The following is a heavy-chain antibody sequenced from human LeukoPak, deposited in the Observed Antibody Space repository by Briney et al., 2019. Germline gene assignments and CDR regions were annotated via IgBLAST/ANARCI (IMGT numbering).Heavy chain of an antibody. V-gene: IGHV1-2*02. Sequence: SVKVSFKASGYPFTDSYMHWVRPAPGQGLEWMGWINPNTGGTNYAQRFQGRVTMTRDTSIRTAYMELNSLRSDDTAVYYCARDGRLTIFVRGIITEGSPPKNWGQGTLVTVSS. D-gene: IGHD3-10*01. CDR1: GYPFTDSY. CDR3: ARDGRLTIFVRGIITEGSPPKN. J-gene: IGHJ4*02. CDR2: INPNTGGT.